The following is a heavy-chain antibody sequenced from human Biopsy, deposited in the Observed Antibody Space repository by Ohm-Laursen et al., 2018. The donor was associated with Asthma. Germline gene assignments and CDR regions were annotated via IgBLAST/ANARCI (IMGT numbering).Heavy chain of an antibody. J-gene: IGHJ4*02. Sequence: SLRLSCTASGFTFSSYGMHWVRQAPGKGLEWVAVIWYDGSNKYYADSVKGRFTISRDNSKNTLYLQMNSLRAEDTAVYYCARKDRHGDYDFDYWGQGTLVTVSS. D-gene: IGHD4-17*01. CDR3: ARKDRHGDYDFDY. CDR2: IWYDGSNK. V-gene: IGHV3-33*01. CDR1: GFTFSSYG.